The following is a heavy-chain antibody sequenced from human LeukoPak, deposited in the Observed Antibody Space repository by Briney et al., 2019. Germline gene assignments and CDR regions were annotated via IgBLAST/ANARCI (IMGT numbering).Heavy chain of an antibody. CDR3: ARHSMTYSNSYFDY. Sequence: SGTLSLTCTISGGSISSYYWSWIRQPPGKGLEWIGYIYYSGSTNYNPSLKSRVTISVDTSKNQFSLKLSSVTAADTAVYYCARHSMTYSNSYFDYWGQGTLVTVSS. V-gene: IGHV4-59*08. CDR1: GGSISSYY. D-gene: IGHD4-11*01. CDR2: IYYSGST. J-gene: IGHJ4*02.